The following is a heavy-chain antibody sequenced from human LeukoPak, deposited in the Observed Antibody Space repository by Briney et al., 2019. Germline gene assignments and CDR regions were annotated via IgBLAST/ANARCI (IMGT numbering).Heavy chain of an antibody. CDR2: INSDGSSS. Sequence: GGSLRLSCAASGFTFSSYWMHWVRQAPGKGLVWVSRINSDGSSSSYADSVKGRFTISRDNAKNTLYLQMNSLRAEDTAVYYCARDPIAVAGTSGFDYWGQGTLVTVS. CDR3: ARDPIAVAGTSGFDY. V-gene: IGHV3-74*01. J-gene: IGHJ4*02. CDR1: GFTFSSYW. D-gene: IGHD6-19*01.